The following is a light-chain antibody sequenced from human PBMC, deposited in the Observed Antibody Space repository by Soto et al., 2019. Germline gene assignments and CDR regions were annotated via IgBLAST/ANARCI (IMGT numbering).Light chain of an antibody. J-gene: IGKJ5*01. CDR1: QSVGSNY. Sequence: VLSQSPGTLSLTPWERATHSCRASQSVGSNYLAWYQQKPGQAPRLLIYGASSRATGIADRFSGSGSGTDFTLTISRLEPEDFALYYCQQYGYSPITFAQRARLAI. V-gene: IGKV3-20*01. CDR2: GAS. CDR3: QQYGYSPIT.